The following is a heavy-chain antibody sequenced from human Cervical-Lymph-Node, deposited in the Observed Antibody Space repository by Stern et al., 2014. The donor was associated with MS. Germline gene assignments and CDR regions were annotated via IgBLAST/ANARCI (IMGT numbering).Heavy chain of an antibody. Sequence: QVQLVESGAEVKKPGASVKVSCKASGYTFTSYPIHWVRQAPGQRLEWMGWINGDNGNKKYSQKFPGRGPITSDSSARPDYLQVGSRTSEDTAVYYCARDSGHIAVLTPPNWFDPWGPGTLVIVSS. CDR1: GYTFTSYP. J-gene: IGHJ5*02. D-gene: IGHD2-21*02. CDR2: INGDNGNK. CDR3: ARDSGHIAVLTPPNWFDP. V-gene: IGHV1-3*01.